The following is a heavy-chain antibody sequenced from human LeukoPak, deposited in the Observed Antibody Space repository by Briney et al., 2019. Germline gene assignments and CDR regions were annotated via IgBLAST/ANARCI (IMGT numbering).Heavy chain of an antibody. CDR2: IYYSGST. Sequence: SETLSLTCTVSGGSISSYYWSWIRQSPGKRLEWIGNIYYSGSTNYNPSLKSRVTISIDTSKNQFSLKLSSVTAADTAVYYCARDRRYFDSSAYHVYFDYWGQGTLVTVSS. J-gene: IGHJ4*02. V-gene: IGHV4-59*01. CDR3: ARDRRYFDSSAYHVYFDY. CDR1: GGSISSYY. D-gene: IGHD3-22*01.